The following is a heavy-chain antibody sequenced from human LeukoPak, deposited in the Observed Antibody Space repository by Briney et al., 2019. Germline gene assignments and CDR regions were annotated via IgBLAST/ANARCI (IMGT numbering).Heavy chain of an antibody. V-gene: IGHV3-21*01. CDR3: ASTGFYYDSSGYEMGL. J-gene: IGHJ4*02. D-gene: IGHD3-22*01. CDR1: GFTVSSNY. Sequence: GGSLRLSCAASGFTVSSNYMSWVRQAPGKGLEWVSSISSSSSNIKYADSVKGRFTISRDNAKNSLYLQMNSLRAEDTAVYNCASTGFYYDSSGYEMGLWGQGTLVTVSS. CDR2: ISSSSSNI.